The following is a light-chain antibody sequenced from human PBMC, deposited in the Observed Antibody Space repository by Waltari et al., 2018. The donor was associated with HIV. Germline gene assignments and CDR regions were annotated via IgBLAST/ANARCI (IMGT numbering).Light chain of an antibody. J-gene: IGLJ3*02. CDR1: NADVGSYNY. CDR2: EVT. CDR3: SSWTTSTTRV. V-gene: IGLV2-14*03. Sequence: QSALTQPASVSGSPGESRTISCTGTNADVGSYNYVSWYQQHPGKAPQLIIYEVTNRPSGISARFSGSKSGNTASLTISGLQAEDEADYHCSSWTTSTTRVFGGGTKVTVL.